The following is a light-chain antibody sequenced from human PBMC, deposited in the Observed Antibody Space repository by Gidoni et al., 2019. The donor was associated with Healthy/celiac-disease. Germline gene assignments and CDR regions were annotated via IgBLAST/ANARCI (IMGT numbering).Light chain of an antibody. V-gene: IGKV3-20*01. Sequence: EIVLTQSPGTLSLSPGERATLSCRASQSVSSSYLAWYQQTPGQAPRLLSYGASSRATGIPDRFSGSGSGTDFTLTISRLEPEDFAVYYCQQYGSSPRYTFGQGTKLEIK. CDR1: QSVSSSY. J-gene: IGKJ2*01. CDR3: QQYGSSPRYT. CDR2: GAS.